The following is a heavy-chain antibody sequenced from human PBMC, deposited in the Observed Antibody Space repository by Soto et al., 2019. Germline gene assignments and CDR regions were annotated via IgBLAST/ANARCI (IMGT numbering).Heavy chain of an antibody. CDR2: ISRGASSI. Sequence: PGGSLRLSCAASGFTFSFYTMNWVRQTPGKGLEWLAYISRGASSIYYADSVKGRFTVSRDNANNSLSLQLNSLRREDTAMYYCVREGGDLRGSGVFDYWGQGTLVTVSS. CDR3: VREGGDLRGSGVFDY. CDR1: GFTFSFYT. V-gene: IGHV3-48*01. D-gene: IGHD6-19*01. J-gene: IGHJ4*02.